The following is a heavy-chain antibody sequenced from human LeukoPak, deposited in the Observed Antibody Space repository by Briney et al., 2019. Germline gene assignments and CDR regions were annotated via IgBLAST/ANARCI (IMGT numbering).Heavy chain of an antibody. CDR2: IYTGGST. J-gene: IGHJ6*04. Sequence: PGGSLRLSCAASGFIGSSNYMSWVRQAPGKGLEWVSVIYTGGSTYYADSVEGRFTISRDNSKNTVYLQMSSLRAEDTAVYYCAKEGHCSTTSCLTGGLDVWGKGTTVTASS. CDR3: AKEGHCSTTSCLTGGLDV. V-gene: IGHV3-53*01. D-gene: IGHD2-2*01. CDR1: GFIGSSNY.